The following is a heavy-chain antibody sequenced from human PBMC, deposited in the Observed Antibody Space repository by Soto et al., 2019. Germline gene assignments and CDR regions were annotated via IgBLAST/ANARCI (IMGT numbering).Heavy chain of an antibody. CDR1: GGSISSGGYY. CDR3: ARKSSIRYSSSWRVWFDP. D-gene: IGHD6-13*01. Sequence: QVQLQESGPGLVKPSQTLSLTCTVSGGSISSGGYYWSWIRQHPGKGREWIGYIYYSGSTYYNPYLKSRVTIPVDTSKNQFSLKLSSVTAADTAVYYCARKSSIRYSSSWRVWFDPWGQGTLVTVSS. CDR2: IYYSGST. V-gene: IGHV4-31*03. J-gene: IGHJ5*02.